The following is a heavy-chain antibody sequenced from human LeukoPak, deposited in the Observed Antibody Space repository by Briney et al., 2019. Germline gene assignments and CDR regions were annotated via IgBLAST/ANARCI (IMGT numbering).Heavy chain of an antibody. J-gene: IGHJ4*02. D-gene: IGHD2-15*01. CDR1: GYSISSGYY. Sequence: PSETLSLTCTVSGYSISSGYYWGWIRQPPGKGLEWIGSIYHSGSTYYNPSLKSRVTISVDTSKNQFSLKLSSVTAADTAVYYCARIYCSGGSCYRSFDYWGQGTLVTVSS. CDR2: IYHSGST. CDR3: ARIYCSGGSCYRSFDY. V-gene: IGHV4-38-2*02.